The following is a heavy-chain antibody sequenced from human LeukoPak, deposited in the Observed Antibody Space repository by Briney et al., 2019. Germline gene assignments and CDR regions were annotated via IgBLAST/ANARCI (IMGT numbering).Heavy chain of an antibody. J-gene: IGHJ4*02. CDR2: INPNSGDT. D-gene: IGHD1-26*01. CDR1: GFTFSSYG. V-gene: IGHV1-2*02. CDR3: ARDAWLVGTTNLYYFDY. Sequence: PGGSLRLSCAASGFTFSSYGMHWVRQAPGQGLEWMGWINPNSGDTNYAQKFQGRVTMTRGPSISTAYMALTRLRSDDTAVYYCARDAWLVGTTNLYYFDYWGQGTLVTVSS.